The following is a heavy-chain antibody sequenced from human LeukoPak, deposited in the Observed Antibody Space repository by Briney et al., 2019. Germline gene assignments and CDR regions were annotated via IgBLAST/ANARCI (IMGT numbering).Heavy chain of an antibody. CDR2: INPNSGGT. D-gene: IGHD6-19*01. CDR3: ARVIAVAGPGRPFDY. J-gene: IGHJ4*02. Sequence: AASVKVSCKASGYTFTGYYMHWVRQAPGQGLEWMGWINPNSGGTNYAQKFQGRVTMTRDTSISTAYMELSRLRSDDTAVYYCARVIAVAGPGRPFDYWGQGTLVTVSS. V-gene: IGHV1-2*02. CDR1: GYTFTGYY.